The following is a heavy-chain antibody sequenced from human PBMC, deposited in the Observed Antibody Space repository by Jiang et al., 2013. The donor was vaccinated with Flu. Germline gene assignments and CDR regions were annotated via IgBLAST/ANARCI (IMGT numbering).Heavy chain of an antibody. CDR3: AREGTQQWLFDY. J-gene: IGHJ4*02. D-gene: IGHD6-19*01. Sequence: CGVSGGSFRGYYWSWIRQSPGKGLEWIGQVKHDGSTDYSTSLKSRVTISLDTSRNQLSLRLSSVTAADTAMYYCAREGTQQWLFDYWGQGTPVTVSS. CDR1: GGSFRGYY. CDR2: VKHDGST. V-gene: IGHV4-34*01.